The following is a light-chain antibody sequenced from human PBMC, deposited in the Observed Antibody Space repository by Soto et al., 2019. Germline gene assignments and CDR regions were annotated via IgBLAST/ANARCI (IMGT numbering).Light chain of an antibody. CDR3: QQYNNWPLT. CDR1: QSLTNN. V-gene: IGKV3-15*01. Sequence: EIVLTQSPGTLSFSPGEMATLSFRASQSLTNNYFAWYQQKPGQAPRLLIYGASTRATGIPARFSGSGSGTEFTLTISSLQSEDFAVYYCQQYNNWPLTFGQGTKVDIK. J-gene: IGKJ1*01. CDR2: GAS.